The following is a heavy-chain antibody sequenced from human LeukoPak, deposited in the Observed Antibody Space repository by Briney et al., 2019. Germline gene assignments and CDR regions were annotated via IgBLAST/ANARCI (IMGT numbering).Heavy chain of an antibody. Sequence: GASVKVSCKASGYTFTSYGISWVRQAPGQGLEWMGWISAYNGNTNYAQKLQGRVTMTTDTSTHAAYMEVRSLRSDDTAVYYCAREWGGAGGGKDDYWGQGTLVTVSS. CDR2: ISAYNGNT. J-gene: IGHJ4*02. D-gene: IGHD3-10*01. CDR1: GYTFTSYG. V-gene: IGHV1-18*01. CDR3: AREWGGAGGGKDDY.